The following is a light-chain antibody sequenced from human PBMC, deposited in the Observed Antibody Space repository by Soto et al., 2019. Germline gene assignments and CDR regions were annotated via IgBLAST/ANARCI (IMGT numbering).Light chain of an antibody. V-gene: IGLV2-14*01. CDR1: SSDVGGYNY. Sequence: QSALTQPASVSGSPGQSITISCTGTSSDVGGYNYVSWYQQHPGKAPKLMIYDVGNRPSGVSNRFSGSKSGNTASLTISGLQADDEADYYCSSYTSSSSRAVIFGGGTKLTVL. CDR2: DVG. J-gene: IGLJ2*01. CDR3: SSYTSSSSRAVI.